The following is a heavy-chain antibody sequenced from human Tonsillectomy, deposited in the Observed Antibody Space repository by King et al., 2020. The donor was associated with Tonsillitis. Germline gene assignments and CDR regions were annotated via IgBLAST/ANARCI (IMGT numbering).Heavy chain of an antibody. J-gene: IGHJ4*02. CDR3: TTRPWFDY. CDR2: IKTKNDGGTT. Sequence: EVQLVESGGGLVKPGGSLRLSFAASGFTFTNAWMNWVRQAPGKGLEWVARIKTKNDGGTTDYAEPVKGRFSISRDDSKNTLYLEMSSLKIEDTGVYYCTTRPWFDYWGQGTLVTVSS. V-gene: IGHV3-15*07. CDR1: GFTFTNAW.